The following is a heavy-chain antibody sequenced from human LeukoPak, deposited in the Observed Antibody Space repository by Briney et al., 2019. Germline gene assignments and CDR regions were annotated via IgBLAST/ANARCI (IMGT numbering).Heavy chain of an antibody. D-gene: IGHD3-3*01. CDR2: ISYDGSNK. CDR3: ARDRDWGARTYYDLWSGRSPGMDV. CDR1: GFTFSSYA. Sequence: GGSLRLSCAASGFTFSSYAMHWVRQAPGKGLEWVAVISYDGSNKYYADSVKGRFTISRDNSKNTLYLQMNSLRAEDTAVYYCARDRDWGARTYYDLWSGRSPGMDVWGQGTTVTVSS. J-gene: IGHJ6*02. V-gene: IGHV3-30-3*01.